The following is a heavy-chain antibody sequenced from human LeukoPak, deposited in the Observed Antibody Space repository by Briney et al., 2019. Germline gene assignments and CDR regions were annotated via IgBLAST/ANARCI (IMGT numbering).Heavy chain of an antibody. D-gene: IGHD3-9*01. CDR3: ARAGLRYCGWLSQEFDY. J-gene: IGHJ4*02. Sequence: SETLSPTCAVYGGSFSGYYWSWIRHPPGKGLEWIGEINHSGSTNYNPSLKSRVSISVDTSKNQFSLKLSSVTAADTAVYYCARAGLRYCGWLSQEFDYWGQGTLVTVSS. V-gene: IGHV4-34*01. CDR2: INHSGST. CDR1: GGSFSGYY.